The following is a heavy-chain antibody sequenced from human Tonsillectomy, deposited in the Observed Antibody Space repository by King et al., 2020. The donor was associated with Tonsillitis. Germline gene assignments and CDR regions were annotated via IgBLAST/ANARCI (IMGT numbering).Heavy chain of an antibody. CDR1: GFTVSSNY. Sequence: QLVQSGGGLVQPGGSLRLSCAASGFTVSSNYMSWVRQAPGKGLEWVSVIYSGGSTYYADSVKGRFTISRHNSKNTLYLQMNSLRAEDTAVYYCARDRITGTTSAFDIWGKGTMVTVSS. V-gene: IGHV3-53*04. CDR2: IYSGGST. D-gene: IGHD1-7*01. CDR3: ARDRITGTTSAFDI. J-gene: IGHJ3*02.